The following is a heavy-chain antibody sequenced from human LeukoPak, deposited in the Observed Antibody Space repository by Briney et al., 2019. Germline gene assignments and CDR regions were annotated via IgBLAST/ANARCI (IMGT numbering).Heavy chain of an antibody. J-gene: IGHJ3*02. CDR3: ARDGLPQPHDSSGYHDAFDI. CDR1: GGSISSGSYY. Sequence: PSETLSLTCTVSGGSISSGSYYWSWIRQHPGKGLEWIGYIYYSGSTYYNPSLKSRVTISVDTSKNQFSLKLSSVTAADTAVYYCARDGLPQPHDSSGYHDAFDIWGQGTMVTVSS. V-gene: IGHV4-31*03. D-gene: IGHD3-22*01. CDR2: IYYSGST.